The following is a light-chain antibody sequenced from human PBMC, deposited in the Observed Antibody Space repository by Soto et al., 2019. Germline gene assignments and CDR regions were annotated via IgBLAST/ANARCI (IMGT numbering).Light chain of an antibody. J-gene: IGKJ1*01. Sequence: DIQMTHSRSFLPASLRYIVTITCRASHYISNYLNWYQQKPGKAPKLLIYAASSLQSGVPSRFSGSGSGTDFTLTISSLQPEDFATYYCQQSYTIPWTFGQGSKVDIK. CDR3: QQSYTIPWT. CDR2: AAS. V-gene: IGKV1-39*01. CDR1: HYISNY.